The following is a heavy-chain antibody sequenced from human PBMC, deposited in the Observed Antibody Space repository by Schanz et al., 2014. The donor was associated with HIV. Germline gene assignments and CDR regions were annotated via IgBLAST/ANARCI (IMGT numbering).Heavy chain of an antibody. J-gene: IGHJ6*02. CDR1: GFTFSNYW. CDR2: INSDGRSA. D-gene: IGHD2-15*01. Sequence: EMQLVESGGGFVQPGGSLRLSCTASGFTFSNYWMHWVRQVPGKGLVWVSRINSDGRSANYADSVKGRFTISRDNAKNTLYLQMNSLRVEDTAVYYCARVASAVDGADYGMDVWGQGIMVTVSS. V-gene: IGHV3-74*01. CDR3: ARVASAVDGADYGMDV.